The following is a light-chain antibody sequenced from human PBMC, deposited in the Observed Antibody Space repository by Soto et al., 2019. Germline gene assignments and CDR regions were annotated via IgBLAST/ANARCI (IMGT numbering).Light chain of an antibody. J-gene: IGLJ2*01. CDR2: DVT. CDR1: SSDVGGHNY. CDR3: SSYTSSSTVV. Sequence: QSALTQPASVSGSPGQSVTISCTGTSSDVGGHNYVSWYQQYPGKAPKVMIYDVTNRPSGVSNRFSGSKSGNTASLTISGLQTEDEADYYCSSYTSSSTVVFGGGTQLTVL. V-gene: IGLV2-14*03.